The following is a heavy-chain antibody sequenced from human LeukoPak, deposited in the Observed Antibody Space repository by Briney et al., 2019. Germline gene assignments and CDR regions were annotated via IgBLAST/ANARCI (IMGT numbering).Heavy chain of an antibody. J-gene: IGHJ5*02. CDR3: ARHPRWPRYGSGNNWFDA. CDR2: IYYSGTT. Sequence: SETLSLTCTVSGVSIADYYWSWIRQPPGKGLEWIADIYYSGTTIYNPSLKSRVTISIDTPNQQFSLSLTSVTAADTALYFCARHPRWPRYGSGNNWFDAWGQGTLVTVSS. D-gene: IGHD3-10*01. V-gene: IGHV4-59*08. CDR1: GVSIADYY.